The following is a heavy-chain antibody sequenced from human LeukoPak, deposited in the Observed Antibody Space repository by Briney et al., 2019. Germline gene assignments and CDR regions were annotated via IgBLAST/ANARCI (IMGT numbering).Heavy chain of an antibody. CDR3: ARLGAAVFNWFDP. Sequence: SETLSLTCTVSGGSISSYYWSWIRQPPGKGLEWIGYIYYSGSTNYNPSLKSRVTISVDTSKNQFSLKLSSVTAADTAVYYCARLGAAVFNWFDPWGLGTLVTVSS. CDR1: GGSISSYY. D-gene: IGHD6-13*01. CDR2: IYYSGST. J-gene: IGHJ5*02. V-gene: IGHV4-59*08.